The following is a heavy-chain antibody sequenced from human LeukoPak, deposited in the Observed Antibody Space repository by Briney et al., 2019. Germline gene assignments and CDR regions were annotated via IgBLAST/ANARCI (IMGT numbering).Heavy chain of an antibody. D-gene: IGHD1-26*01. CDR3: TTEPYPTLVGAINY. V-gene: IGHV3-15*07. Sequence: GGSLRLSCAASGFTFSNAWMNWVRQAPGKGLEWVGRIKSKTDGGTTDYAAPVKGRFTISRDDSKSTLYLQMNSLKTEDTAVYYCTTEPYPTLVGAINYWGQGTLVTVPP. CDR1: GFTFSNAW. J-gene: IGHJ4*02. CDR2: IKSKTDGGTT.